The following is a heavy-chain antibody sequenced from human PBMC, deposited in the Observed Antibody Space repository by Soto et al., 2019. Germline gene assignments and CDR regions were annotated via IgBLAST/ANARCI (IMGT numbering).Heavy chain of an antibody. J-gene: IGHJ5*02. CDR3: VASLAASGLNWLDP. D-gene: IGHD6-13*01. Sequence: SETLSLTCIVSGGSISEKYWNWVRQPPGKGLEWIGLIFANGHTDYNPSLKSRVTMSVDASKNQFSLRLTSMTAADTAVYYCVASLAASGLNWLDPWGRGTLVTSPQ. CDR1: GGSISEKY. V-gene: IGHV4-4*07. CDR2: IFANGHT.